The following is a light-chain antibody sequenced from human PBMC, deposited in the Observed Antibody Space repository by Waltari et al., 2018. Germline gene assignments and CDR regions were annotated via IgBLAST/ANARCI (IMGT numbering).Light chain of an antibody. Sequence: LLLTQSPSASASLGAPVQNTSTVRIAHSNYALAWHQQHPHKGPRYLMKVNSDGSHIKGDGIPDRFSGSSSGAERYLTISSLQSEDEADYYCQTGGFGIWVFGRGTKLTVL. V-gene: IGLV4-69*01. CDR2: VNSDGSH. CDR3: QTGGFGIWV. J-gene: IGLJ3*02. CDR1: IAHSNYA.